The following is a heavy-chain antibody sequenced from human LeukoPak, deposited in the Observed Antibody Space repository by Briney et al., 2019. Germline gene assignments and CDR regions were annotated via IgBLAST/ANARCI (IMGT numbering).Heavy chain of an antibody. J-gene: IGHJ3*02. Sequence: SVKVSCKASGGTFISYAISWVRQAPGQGLEWMGGIIPIFGTANYAQKFQGRVTITADESTSTAYMELSSLRSEDTAVYYCVKGNNVPAATESPGEGDAFDIWGQGTMVTVSS. CDR2: IIPIFGTA. CDR3: VKGNNVPAATESPGEGDAFDI. CDR1: GGTFISYA. D-gene: IGHD2-2*01. V-gene: IGHV1-69*13.